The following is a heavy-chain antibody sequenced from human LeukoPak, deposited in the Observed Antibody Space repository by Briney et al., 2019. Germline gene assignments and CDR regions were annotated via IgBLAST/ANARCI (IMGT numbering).Heavy chain of an antibody. J-gene: IGHJ4*02. CDR2: IYYRKNT. D-gene: IGHD5-18*01. Sequence: SETLSLTCTVSGGPISSSSAYWGWIRQPPGKGLEWIGSIYYRKNTYYNPSLKSRVTISADTSKNQFSLTLGSVSATDTAVYYCASPRGFSYGYFDYWGQGTLVTVSS. V-gene: IGHV4-39*01. CDR3: ASPRGFSYGYFDY. CDR1: GGPISSSSAY.